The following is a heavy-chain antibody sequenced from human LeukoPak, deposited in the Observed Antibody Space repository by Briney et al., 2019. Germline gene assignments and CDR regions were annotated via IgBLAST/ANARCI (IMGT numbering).Heavy chain of an antibody. CDR1: GFTFSSYE. CDR2: ISSSGSAI. J-gene: IGHJ4*02. V-gene: IGHV3-48*03. CDR3: ARGGSLGY. Sequence: GGSLRLSCAASGFTFSSYEMNWVRQAPGKGLEWVSKISSSGSAIYYADSVKGRFTISRDNARSTLYLQMNSLRAEDTAVYYCARGGSLGYWGQGTLVTVSS. D-gene: IGHD6-19*01.